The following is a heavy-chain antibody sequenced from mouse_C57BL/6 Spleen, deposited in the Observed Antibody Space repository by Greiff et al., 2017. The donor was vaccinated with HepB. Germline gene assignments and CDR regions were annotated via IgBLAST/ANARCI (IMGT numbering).Heavy chain of an antibody. V-gene: IGHV1-54*01. Sequence: QVHVKQSGAELVRPGTSVKVSCKASGYAFTNYLIEWVKQRPGQGLEWIGVINPGSGGTNYNEKFKGKATLTADKSSSTAYMQLSSLTSEDSAVYFCARGAYDYDEGGFDYWGQGTTLTVSS. D-gene: IGHD2-4*01. J-gene: IGHJ2*01. CDR3: ARGAYDYDEGGFDY. CDR1: GYAFTNYL. CDR2: INPGSGGT.